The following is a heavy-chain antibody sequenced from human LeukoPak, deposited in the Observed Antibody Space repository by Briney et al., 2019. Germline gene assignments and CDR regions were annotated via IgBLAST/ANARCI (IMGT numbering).Heavy chain of an antibody. V-gene: IGHV1-8*03. CDR2: MNPNSGNT. CDR3: AGGHSGGQWFDP. Sequence: GASVKVSCKASGYTFTSYDINWVRQATGQGLEWMGWMNPNSGNTGYAQKFQGRVTITRNTSISTAYMELSSLRSEDTAVYYCAGGHSGGQWFDPWGQGTLVTVSS. CDR1: GYTFTSYD. D-gene: IGHD2-15*01. J-gene: IGHJ5*02.